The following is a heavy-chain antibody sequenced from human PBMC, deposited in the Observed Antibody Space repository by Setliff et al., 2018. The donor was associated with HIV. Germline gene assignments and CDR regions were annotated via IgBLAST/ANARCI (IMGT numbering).Heavy chain of an antibody. Sequence: PSETLSLTCTVSGDSTSSSSSYWGWIRQPPGKGLEWIGSIYYSGSTYYNPSLKSRVTISVDTSKNQFSQKLNSVTAADTAVYYCARTRGYTYGYIDSWAQGTLVTVSS. CDR2: IYYSGST. J-gene: IGHJ4*02. CDR1: GDSTSSSSSY. D-gene: IGHD5-18*01. V-gene: IGHV4-39*01. CDR3: ARTRGYTYGYIDS.